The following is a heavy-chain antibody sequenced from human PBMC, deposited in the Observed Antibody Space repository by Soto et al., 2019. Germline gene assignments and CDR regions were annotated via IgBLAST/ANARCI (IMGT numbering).Heavy chain of an antibody. CDR3: AKDPTNYYDSSGYPYYFDY. V-gene: IGHV3-23*01. CDR2: ISGSGGST. J-gene: IGHJ4*02. Sequence: GGSLRLSCAASGFTFSSYAMSWVRQAPGKGLEWVSAISGSGGSTYYADSVKGRFTISRDNSKNTLYLQMNSLRAEDTAVYYCAKDPTNYYDSSGYPYYFDYWGQGTLVTVSS. D-gene: IGHD3-22*01. CDR1: GFTFSSYA.